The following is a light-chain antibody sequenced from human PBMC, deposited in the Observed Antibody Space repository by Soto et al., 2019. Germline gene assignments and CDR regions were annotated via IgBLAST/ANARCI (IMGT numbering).Light chain of an antibody. Sequence: EIVLTQSPATLSLSPGERATLSCRASQSVSSSYLAWYQQKPGQAPRLLIYGASSRATGIPDRFSGSGSGTDFTLTISRLEPEDCAVYYCQQYGRSFTFGQGTRLEIK. CDR3: QQYGRSFT. CDR1: QSVSSSY. CDR2: GAS. V-gene: IGKV3-20*01. J-gene: IGKJ5*01.